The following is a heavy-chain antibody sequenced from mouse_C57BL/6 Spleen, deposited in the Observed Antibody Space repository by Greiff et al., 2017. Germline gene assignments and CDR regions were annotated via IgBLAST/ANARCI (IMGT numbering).Heavy chain of an antibody. J-gene: IGHJ4*01. D-gene: IGHD3-1*01. CDR3: AREGHYDAMDY. CDR2: ISRGSSTI. Sequence: EVQLKESGGGLVKPGGSLKLSCAASGFTFSDYGMHWVSQAPEKGLEWVAYISRGSSTIYYADTVKGRFTISRDKAKNTLFMQMTSLRSEDTAMYNCAREGHYDAMDYWGQGTSVTVSS. CDR1: GFTFSDYG. V-gene: IGHV5-17*01.